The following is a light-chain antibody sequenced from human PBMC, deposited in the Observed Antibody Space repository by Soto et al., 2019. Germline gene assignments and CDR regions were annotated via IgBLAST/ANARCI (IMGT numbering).Light chain of an antibody. CDR2: GAS. J-gene: IGKJ5*01. CDR1: QRLSSSY. V-gene: IGKV3-20*01. CDR3: QQYGSSPPIS. Sequence: EVVLAQSPGTLSLSPGERATLSCRASQRLSSSYLAWYQQKPGQAPRLLIYGASNRATGIPDRFSGSGSGTDFTLTISRLEPEDFAVYYCQQYGSSPPISFGQGTRLEI.